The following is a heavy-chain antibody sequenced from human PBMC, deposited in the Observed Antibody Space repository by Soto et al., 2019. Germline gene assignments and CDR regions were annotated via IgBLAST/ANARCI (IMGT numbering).Heavy chain of an antibody. CDR3: ARSPAATYYYYYGMDV. Sequence: LRLSCAASGFTFSSYGMHWVRQAPGKGLEWVAVIWYDGSNKYYADSVKGRFTISRDNSKNTLYLQMNSLRAEDTAVYYCARSPAATYYYYYGMDVWGQGTTVTVSS. J-gene: IGHJ6*02. CDR2: IWYDGSNK. CDR1: GFTFSSYG. V-gene: IGHV3-33*01. D-gene: IGHD6-13*01.